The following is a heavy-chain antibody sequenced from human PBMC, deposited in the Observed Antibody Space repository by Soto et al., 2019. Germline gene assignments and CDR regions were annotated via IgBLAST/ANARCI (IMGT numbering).Heavy chain of an antibody. CDR1: GGSISSGGYY. CDR3: ARDRGVSGWPFDY. V-gene: IGHV4-31*03. CDR2: IYYSGST. D-gene: IGHD6-19*01. J-gene: IGHJ4*02. Sequence: SETLSLTCTVSGGSISSGGYYWSWIRQHPGKGLEWIGYIYYSGSTYYNPSLKSRVTISVDTSKNQFSLKLSSVTAADTAVYYCARDRGVSGWPFDYWGQGTLVTVSS.